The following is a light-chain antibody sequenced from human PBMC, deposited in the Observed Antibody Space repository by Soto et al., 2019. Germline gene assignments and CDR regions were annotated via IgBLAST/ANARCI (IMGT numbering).Light chain of an antibody. Sequence: QAVVTQPPSVSGAPGQRVPISCTGSSSNIGASYDVHWYQQLPGTAPRLLIYGNSNRPSGVPDRFSGSKSGTSASLAITGLQSEDEADYYCQSYDSSLSGWIVFGGGTKLTVL. CDR3: QSYDSSLSGWIV. V-gene: IGLV1-40*01. J-gene: IGLJ2*01. CDR1: SSNIGASYD. CDR2: GNS.